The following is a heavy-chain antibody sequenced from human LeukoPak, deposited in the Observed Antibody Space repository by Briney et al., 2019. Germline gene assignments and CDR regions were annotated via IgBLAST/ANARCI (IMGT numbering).Heavy chain of an antibody. CDR2: INHSGST. CDR3: ARRDINYYDSSGYPY. D-gene: IGHD3-22*01. J-gene: IGHJ4*02. V-gene: IGHV4-34*01. Sequence: PSETLSLTCAVYGGSFSGYYWSWIRQPPGKGLEWIGEINHSGSTNYNPSLKSRVTISVDTSKNQLSLKLSTVTAADTAVYYCARRDINYYDSSGYPYWGQGTLVAVSS. CDR1: GGSFSGYY.